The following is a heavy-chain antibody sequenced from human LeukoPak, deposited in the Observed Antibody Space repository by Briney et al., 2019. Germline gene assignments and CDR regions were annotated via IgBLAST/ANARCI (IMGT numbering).Heavy chain of an antibody. CDR3: VGSFRWYFDL. J-gene: IGHJ2*01. Sequence: SETLSLTCTVSGGSISSYYWSWIRQPPGKGLEWIGSIYHSGSTYYNPSLKSRVTISVDTSKNQFSLKLSSVTAADTAVYYCVGSFRWYFDLWGRGTLVTVSS. V-gene: IGHV4-59*04. CDR1: GGSISSYY. CDR2: IYHSGST. D-gene: IGHD3-10*01.